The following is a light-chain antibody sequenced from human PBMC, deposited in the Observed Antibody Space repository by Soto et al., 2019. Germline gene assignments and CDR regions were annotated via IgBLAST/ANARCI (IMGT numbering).Light chain of an antibody. CDR2: GVF. J-gene: IGKJ1*01. CDR1: QSISSW. V-gene: IGKV1-5*01. Sequence: DIQMTQSPSTLSASVGDRFTITCLASQSISSWLAWYQQKPGKAPKRLIYGVFNLQSGVPSRFSGSGSGTEFTLTISSLQPEDFATYYCLQHNNYPWTFGQGTKVDIK. CDR3: LQHNNYPWT.